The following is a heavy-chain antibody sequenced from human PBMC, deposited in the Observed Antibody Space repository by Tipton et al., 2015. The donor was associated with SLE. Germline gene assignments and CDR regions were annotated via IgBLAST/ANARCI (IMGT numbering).Heavy chain of an antibody. J-gene: IGHJ4*02. Sequence: TLSLTCAVYGGSFSGYYWSWIRQPPRKGLEWIGEINHSGSTNYNPSLKSRVTISVDTSKNQFSLKLSSVTAADTAVYYCARGAVVDYWGQGTLVTVSS. V-gene: IGHV4-34*01. D-gene: IGHD3-22*01. CDR3: ARGAVVDY. CDR2: INHSGST. CDR1: GGSFSGYY.